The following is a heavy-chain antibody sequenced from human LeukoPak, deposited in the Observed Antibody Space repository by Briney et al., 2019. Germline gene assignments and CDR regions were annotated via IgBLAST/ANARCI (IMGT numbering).Heavy chain of an antibody. CDR1: GFTFSSYA. CDR3: ARDREMATIWRIWYYFDY. CDR2: ISYDGSNK. D-gene: IGHD5-24*01. J-gene: IGHJ4*02. V-gene: IGHV3-30-3*01. Sequence: GGSLRLSCAASGFTFSSYAMHWVRQAPGKGLEWLAVISYDGSNKYYADSVKGRFTISRDNSKNTLYLQMNSLRAEDTAVYYCARDREMATIWRIWYYFDYWGQGTLVTVSS.